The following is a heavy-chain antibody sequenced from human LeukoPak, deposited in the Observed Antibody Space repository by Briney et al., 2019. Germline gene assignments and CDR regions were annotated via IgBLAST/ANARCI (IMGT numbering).Heavy chain of an antibody. CDR2: ISSSSSTI. J-gene: IGHJ4*02. Sequence: TGGSLRLSCAASGFTFSRYNMNWVRQAPGKGLEWVSYISSSSSTIYYADSVKGRFTISRDNAKNSLYLQMNSLRAEDSAVYYCARVLEGAWFGGSDYWGQGTLVTVSS. CDR3: ARVLEGAWFGGSDY. V-gene: IGHV3-48*01. D-gene: IGHD3-10*01. CDR1: GFTFSRYN.